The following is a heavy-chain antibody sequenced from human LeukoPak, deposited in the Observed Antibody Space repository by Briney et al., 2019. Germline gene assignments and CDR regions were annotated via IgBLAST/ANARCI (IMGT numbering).Heavy chain of an antibody. Sequence: SETLSLTCTVSGYSISSNYYWGWIRQPPGKGLEWLGTIYHSGSTYYNPSLKSRVTMSVDTSKNQFSLKLRSVTAADTAVYYCARGFCTNGVCYYFDYWGQGTLVTVSS. CDR3: ARGFCTNGVCYYFDY. CDR1: GYSISSNYY. V-gene: IGHV4-38-2*02. D-gene: IGHD2-8*01. J-gene: IGHJ4*02. CDR2: IYHSGST.